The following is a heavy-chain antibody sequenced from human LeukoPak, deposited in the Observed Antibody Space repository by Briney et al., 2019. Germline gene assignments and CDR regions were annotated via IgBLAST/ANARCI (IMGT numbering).Heavy chain of an antibody. V-gene: IGHV1-18*01. CDR2: ISAYNGNT. CDR1: GYTFTSYG. Sequence: GASVKVSCKASGYTFTSYGISWVRQAPGQGLEWMGWISAYNGNTNYAQKLQGGVTMTTDTSTSKAYMELRSLRSDDTAVYYCARAKWWGPYYDFWSGYHTNWFDPWGQGTLVTVSS. J-gene: IGHJ5*02. D-gene: IGHD3-3*01. CDR3: ARAKWWGPYYDFWSGYHTNWFDP.